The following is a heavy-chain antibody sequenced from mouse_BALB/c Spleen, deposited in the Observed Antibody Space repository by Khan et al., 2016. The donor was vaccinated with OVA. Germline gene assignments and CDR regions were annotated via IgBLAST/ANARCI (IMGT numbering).Heavy chain of an antibody. D-gene: IGHD1-1*01. CDR1: GYTFTSYW. CDR2: LGPGSGST. CDR3: ARSNYYGGSLEAMDY. Sequence: DLVKPGASVKLSCKASGYTFTSYWIYWIKQRPGEGLEWIGRLGPGSGSTYYNEMFKDKATLTVDTSSSTSYIQLSSLSSEDSAVYFCARSNYYGGSLEAMDYWGQGTSVTVSS. J-gene: IGHJ4*01. V-gene: IGHV1S41*01.